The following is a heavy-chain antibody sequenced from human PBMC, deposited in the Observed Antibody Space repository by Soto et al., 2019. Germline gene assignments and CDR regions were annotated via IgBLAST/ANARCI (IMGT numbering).Heavy chain of an antibody. Sequence: LCGGSVSSGGYYWSWIRQHPGKGLEWIGYIYYSGSTYYNPSLKSRVTISVDTSKNQFSLKLSSVTAADTAVYYCATEVGSSSSYYFDYWGQGTLVTVSS. CDR3: ATEVGSSSSYYFDY. D-gene: IGHD2-15*01. CDR1: GGSVSSGGYY. CDR2: IYYSGST. V-gene: IGHV4-31*02. J-gene: IGHJ4*02.